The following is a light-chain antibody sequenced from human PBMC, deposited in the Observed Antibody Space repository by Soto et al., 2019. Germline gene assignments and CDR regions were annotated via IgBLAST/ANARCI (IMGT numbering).Light chain of an antibody. V-gene: IGKV3-11*01. CDR3: QQRHMWPIT. CDR2: DAY. CDR1: QSFRGL. J-gene: IGKJ5*01. Sequence: VLTQSPVTLSLSPGERATLSCRASQSFRGLLAWYQQKPGQAPRLLIYDAYNRATGIPPRFSCSGSGTDFTLTISSLEPEDSAVYYCQQRHMWPITFGQGTRLEIK.